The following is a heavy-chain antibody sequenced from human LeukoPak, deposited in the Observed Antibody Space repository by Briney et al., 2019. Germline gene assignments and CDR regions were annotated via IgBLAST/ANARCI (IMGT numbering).Heavy chain of an antibody. Sequence: ASVKVSCKASGYTFTSYGISWVRQAPGQGLEWMGWISAYNGNTNYAQKLQGRVTMTTDTSTSTAYMELRSLRSDDTAAYYCARGLSFRYYYDSSGYRRELDYWGQGTLVTVSS. J-gene: IGHJ4*02. CDR1: GYTFTSYG. D-gene: IGHD3-22*01. CDR2: ISAYNGNT. V-gene: IGHV1-18*01. CDR3: ARGLSFRYYYDSSGYRRELDY.